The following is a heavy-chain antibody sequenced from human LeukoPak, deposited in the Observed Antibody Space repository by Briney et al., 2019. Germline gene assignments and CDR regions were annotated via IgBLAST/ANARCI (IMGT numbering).Heavy chain of an antibody. CDR1: GYTFTSYA. J-gene: IGHJ4*02. Sequence: GASVKVSCKASGYTFTSYAMNWVRQAPGQGLEWMGWISVYNGNTKYAQKLQGRVTMTTETSTSTVYMELRSLRFDDTAVYYCARDRGYRGRWDYWGQGTLVTVSS. V-gene: IGHV1-18*01. CDR2: ISVYNGNT. CDR3: ARDRGYRGRWDY. D-gene: IGHD5-18*01.